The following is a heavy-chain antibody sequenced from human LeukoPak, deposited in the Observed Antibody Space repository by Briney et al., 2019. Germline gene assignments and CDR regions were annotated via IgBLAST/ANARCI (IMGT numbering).Heavy chain of an antibody. J-gene: IGHJ4*02. CDR1: GFTFSSYA. Sequence: GGSLRLSCAASGFTFSSYAMSWVRQAPGKGLEWVSAISGSGGSTYYADSVKGRFTISRDNSKNTLYLQMNSLRAEDTAVYYCAKDHIVLMVYATTFDYWGQGTLVTVSS. V-gene: IGHV3-23*01. D-gene: IGHD2-8*01. CDR2: ISGSGGST. CDR3: AKDHIVLMVYATTFDY.